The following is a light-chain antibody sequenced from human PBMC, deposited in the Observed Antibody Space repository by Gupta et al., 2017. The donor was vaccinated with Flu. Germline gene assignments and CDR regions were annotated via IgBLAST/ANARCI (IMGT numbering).Light chain of an antibody. CDR3: GTWDSGLNAGL. CDR2: EDN. CDR1: RSNIGINS. Sequence: QSVFTQTPSVSAAPGQKVTISCSGSRSNIGINSVSWYQHLPGTAPKLLIYEDNKRPSGIPDRFSGSKSGTSATLGISGLQAGDEADYYCGTWDSGLNAGLFGGGTQLTVL. V-gene: IGLV1-51*02. J-gene: IGLJ3*02.